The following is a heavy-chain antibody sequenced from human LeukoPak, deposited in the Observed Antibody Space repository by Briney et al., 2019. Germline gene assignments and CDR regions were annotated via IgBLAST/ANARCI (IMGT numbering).Heavy chain of an antibody. CDR3: ARDGSGSYYIPYNWFDA. Sequence: APLNVSCKASGDTFTGYYMHWVRQTPGQGLEWMGWINPNSGGTNYAPKFQGRVTMTRDTSISTAYMELSRLRSADTAVYCCARDGSGSYYIPYNWFDAWGQGTLVTVSS. CDR2: INPNSGGT. CDR1: GDTFTGYY. V-gene: IGHV1-2*02. J-gene: IGHJ5*02. D-gene: IGHD3-10*01.